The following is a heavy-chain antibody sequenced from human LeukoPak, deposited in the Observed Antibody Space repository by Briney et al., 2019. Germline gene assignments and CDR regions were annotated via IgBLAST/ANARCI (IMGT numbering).Heavy chain of an antibody. CDR3: ARDRAPWAAAGEYFQH. Sequence: ASVKVSCKASGYTFTSYGISWVRQAPGQGPEWMGWISAYSTYNGNTNYAQKFQGRVTMTTDTSTSTAYMELRSLRSDDTAVYYCARDRAPWAAAGEYFQHWGQGTLVTVSS. J-gene: IGHJ1*01. D-gene: IGHD6-13*01. CDR1: GYTFTSYG. V-gene: IGHV1-18*01. CDR2: ISAYSTYNGNT.